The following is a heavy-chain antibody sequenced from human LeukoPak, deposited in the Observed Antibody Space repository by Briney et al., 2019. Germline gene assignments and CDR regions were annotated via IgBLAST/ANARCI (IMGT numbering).Heavy chain of an antibody. D-gene: IGHD2/OR15-2a*01. CDR2: ISSSSSTI. V-gene: IGHV3-48*01. Sequence: GGSLRLSCAASGFTFSSYSMNWVRQAPGKGLEWVSYISSSSSTIYHADSVKGRFTISRDNAKNSLYLQMNSLRAEDTAVYYCARDLSRFTSVDRPYDYWGQGTLVTVSS. CDR1: GFTFSSYS. CDR3: ARDLSRFTSVDRPYDY. J-gene: IGHJ4*02.